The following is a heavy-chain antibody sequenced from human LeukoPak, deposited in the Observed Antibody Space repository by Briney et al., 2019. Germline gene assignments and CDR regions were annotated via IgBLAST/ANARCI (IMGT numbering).Heavy chain of an antibody. CDR1: GYTFTGYY. V-gene: IGHV1-2*02. J-gene: IGHJ4*02. CDR2: INPNSGGT. CDR3: ARSSPAGLTSFDY. Sequence: ASVKVSCKASGYTFTGYYMHWVRQAPGQGLEWMGWINPNSGGTNYAQKFQGRVTMTRDTSASTAYMELSSLRSEDMAVYYCARSSPAGLTSFDYWGQGTLVTVSS.